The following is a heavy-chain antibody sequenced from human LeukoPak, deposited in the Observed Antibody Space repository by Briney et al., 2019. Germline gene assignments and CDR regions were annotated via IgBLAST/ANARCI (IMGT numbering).Heavy chain of an antibody. CDR1: GYSFTSYW. D-gene: IGHD3-3*01. Sequence: EPPKIPCKGSGYSFTSYWIALVRQRPGKGLEWMGIIYPGESDTIYSPSFQGQVTISADKFISTAYLQWSSLKASDTAMYYCARHRSNDFWSAPDYYFGMDVWGQGTRVTVS. J-gene: IGHJ6*02. V-gene: IGHV5-51*01. CDR2: IYPGESDT. CDR3: ARHRSNDFWSAPDYYFGMDV.